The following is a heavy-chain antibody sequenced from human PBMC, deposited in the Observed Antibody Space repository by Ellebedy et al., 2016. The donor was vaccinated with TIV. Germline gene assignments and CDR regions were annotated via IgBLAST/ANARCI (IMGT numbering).Heavy chain of an antibody. J-gene: IGHJ4*02. CDR1: GFTFSTYS. CDR3: AKDLIGFDY. CDR2: ISSSSSYI. D-gene: IGHD3-16*01. Sequence: GGSLRLXCAASGFTFSTYSMNWVRQAPGKGLEWVSSISSSSSYIYYADSVKGRFTISRDNSKNTLYLQMNSLRAEDTAVYYCAKDLIGFDYWGQGTLVTVSS. V-gene: IGHV3-21*04.